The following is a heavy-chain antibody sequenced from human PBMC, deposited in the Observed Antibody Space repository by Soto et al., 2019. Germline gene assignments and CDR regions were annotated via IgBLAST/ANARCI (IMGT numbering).Heavy chain of an antibody. J-gene: IGHJ4*02. D-gene: IGHD2-8*01. CDR1: GFTFSSYS. CDR3: AMDCTNRVCPGY. CDR2: ISSSSSYI. V-gene: IGHV3-21*01. Sequence: GGSLRLSCAASGFTFSSYSMNWVRQAPGKGLEWVSSISSSSSYIYYADSVKGRFTISRDNAKNSLYLQMNSLRAEDTAVYYCAMDCTNRVCPGYWGPGTLVTVSS.